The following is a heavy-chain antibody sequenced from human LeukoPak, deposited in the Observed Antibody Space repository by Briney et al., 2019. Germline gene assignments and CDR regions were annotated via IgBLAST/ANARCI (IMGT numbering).Heavy chain of an antibody. D-gene: IGHD3-10*01. Sequence: GGSLRLSCAASGFSFNDYSMNWVRQAPGKGLEWVSSITGSSSYRYYADSVKGRFTVSRDNGKRSLFLQMNSLRAEDTAVYYCTRGYGSGSYYSARIGYYFDYWGQGALLTVSS. CDR3: TRGYGSGSYYSARIGYYFDY. CDR2: ITGSSSYR. CDR1: GFSFNDYS. J-gene: IGHJ4*02. V-gene: IGHV3-21*01.